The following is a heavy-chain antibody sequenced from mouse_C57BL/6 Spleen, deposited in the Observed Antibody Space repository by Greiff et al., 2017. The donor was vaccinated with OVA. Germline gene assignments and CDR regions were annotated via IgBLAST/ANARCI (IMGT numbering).Heavy chain of an antibody. CDR3: ARDEGSSSYAMDY. Sequence: EVKLVESGGGLVQSGRSLRLSCATSGFTFSDFYMEWVRQAPGKGLEWIAASRNKANDYTTEYSASVKGRFIVSRDTSQSILYLQMNALRAEDTAIYYCARDEGSSSYAMDYWGQGTSVTVSS. CDR1: GFTFSDFY. D-gene: IGHD1-1*01. CDR2: SRNKANDYTT. J-gene: IGHJ4*01. V-gene: IGHV7-1*01.